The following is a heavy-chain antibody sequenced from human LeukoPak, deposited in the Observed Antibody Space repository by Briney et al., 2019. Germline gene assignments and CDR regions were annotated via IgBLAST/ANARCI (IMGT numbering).Heavy chain of an antibody. V-gene: IGHV1-46*01. CDR1: GYTFITYY. J-gene: IGHJ3*02. CDR3: AIGYCRGGSCDDEPGDAFDI. CDR2: IYPSGGST. Sequence: ASVKVSCKASGYTFITYYIYWVRQAPGQGLECVGIIYPSGGSTTYAQKFQGRVTMTRDMSTSTVYMELSSLRSEDTAVYYCAIGYCRGGSCDDEPGDAFDIWGQGTMVAVSS. D-gene: IGHD2-15*01.